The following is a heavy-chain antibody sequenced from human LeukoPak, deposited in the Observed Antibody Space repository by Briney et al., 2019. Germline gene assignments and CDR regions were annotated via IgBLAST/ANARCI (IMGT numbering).Heavy chain of an antibody. D-gene: IGHD3-22*01. CDR1: GFTFSSYG. J-gene: IGHJ4*02. CDR2: VSGSGGST. V-gene: IGHV3-23*01. CDR3: AKGHYDTGGYYYFDY. Sequence: PGGSLRLSCAAPGFTFSSYGMGWVRQAPGKGLEWVSVVSGSGGSTYYADSVKGRFTISRDNSKNTVYLQMSSLRAEDTAVYYCAKGHYDTGGYYYFDYWGQGTLVTVSS.